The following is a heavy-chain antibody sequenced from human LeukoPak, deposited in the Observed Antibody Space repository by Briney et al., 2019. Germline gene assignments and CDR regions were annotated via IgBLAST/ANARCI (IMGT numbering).Heavy chain of an antibody. D-gene: IGHD3-10*01. J-gene: IGHJ4*02. Sequence: GGSLRLSCAASGFTVSSAYMTWVREASGKGLEWVSVIYIGGSTYYADSVKGRFTISRDNSRNTLYLQMNSLRTEDTAVYYCARGGYGSSTYYNNFDFWGQGTLVTVSS. CDR1: GFTVSSAY. CDR3: ARGGYGSSTYYNNFDF. CDR2: IYIGGST. V-gene: IGHV3-53*01.